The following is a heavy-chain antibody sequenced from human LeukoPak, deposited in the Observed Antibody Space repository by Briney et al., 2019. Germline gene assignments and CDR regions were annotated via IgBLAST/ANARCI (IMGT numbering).Heavy chain of an antibody. D-gene: IGHD3-22*01. J-gene: IGHJ3*02. V-gene: IGHV4-4*07. CDR2: IYTSGST. CDR1: GGSISSYY. CDR3: ARETADYYDSPRLVVFDI. Sequence: SETLSLTCTVSGGSISSYYWSWIRQPAGKGLEWIGRIYTSGSTNYNPSLKSRVTMSVDTSKNQFSLKLSSVTAADTAVYYCARETADYYDSPRLVVFDIWGQGTMVTVSS.